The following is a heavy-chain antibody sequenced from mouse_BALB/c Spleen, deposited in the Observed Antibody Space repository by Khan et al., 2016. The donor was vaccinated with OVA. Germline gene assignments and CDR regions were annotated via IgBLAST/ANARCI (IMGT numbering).Heavy chain of an antibody. D-gene: IGHD6-1*01. CDR3: AGGLFLYYFDY. Sequence: LQQSGGGLVKPGGSLKLSCAASGFTFSSYAMSWVRQTPETRLEWVASISSVGFTYYPDSVKGRFTISRDNARNILYLQMSSLRSEDTAMYYCAGGLFLYYFDYWGQGTTLTVSS. V-gene: IGHV5-6-5*01. CDR2: ISSVGFT. J-gene: IGHJ2*01. CDR1: GFTFSSYA.